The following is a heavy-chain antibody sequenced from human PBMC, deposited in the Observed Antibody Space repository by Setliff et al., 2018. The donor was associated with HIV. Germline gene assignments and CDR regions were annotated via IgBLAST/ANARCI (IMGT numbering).Heavy chain of an antibody. J-gene: IGHJ5*02. D-gene: IGHD3-10*01. CDR2: ITSTGSTI. CDR1: GFTFSDCS. V-gene: IGHV3-48*01. Sequence: GSLRLSCAASGFTFSDCSMNWVRQAPGKGLEWISYITSTGSTIFYADSVKGRFTISRDNDKNSVHLQMTSLRVEDTAVYYCARVSGSGNYAHCTSWGQGTLVTVSS. CDR3: ARVSGSGNYAHCTS.